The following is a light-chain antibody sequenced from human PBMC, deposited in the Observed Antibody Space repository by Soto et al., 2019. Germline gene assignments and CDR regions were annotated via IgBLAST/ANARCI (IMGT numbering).Light chain of an antibody. V-gene: IGKV1-12*01. Sequence: DIQMTQSPSYVSASVVDRVTITCLASQGIKTWLAWYQQKPGKAPNLLIYTGSSLQSGVPSRFSGSGSGTDFTLTINSLQPEDFATYYCQQAASFPINCGQGTRREIK. J-gene: IGKJ5*01. CDR2: TGS. CDR1: QGIKTW. CDR3: QQAASFPIN.